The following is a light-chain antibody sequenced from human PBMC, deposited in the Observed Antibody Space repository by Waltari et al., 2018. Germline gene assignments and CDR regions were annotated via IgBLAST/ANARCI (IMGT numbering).Light chain of an antibody. V-gene: IGLV2-14*03. CDR1: SSAVGGYNY. Sequence: QSALTQPASVSGSPGQSITISCTGTSSAVGGYNYVSWSQLHPGKAPRLMIYDVSNRPSGVSNRFSGAKSGNTASLTISGLQAEDEAEYYCSSYTSSRTVVFGGGTQVTVL. CDR3: SSYTSSRTVV. CDR2: DVS. J-gene: IGLJ2*01.